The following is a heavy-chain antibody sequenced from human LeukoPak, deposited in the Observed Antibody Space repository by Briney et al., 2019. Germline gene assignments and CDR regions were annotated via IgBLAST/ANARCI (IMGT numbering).Heavy chain of an antibody. D-gene: IGHD1-26*01. V-gene: IGHV4-39*01. CDR1: GGSISSSSYY. J-gene: IGHJ4*02. Sequence: SETLSLTCTVSGGSISSSSYYWGWIRQPPGKGLEWIGSIYYSGSTYYNPSLKSRVTISVDTSKNQFSLKLSSVTAADTAVYYCARRLERERVDYWGQGTLVTVSS. CDR2: IYYSGST. CDR3: ARRLERERVDY.